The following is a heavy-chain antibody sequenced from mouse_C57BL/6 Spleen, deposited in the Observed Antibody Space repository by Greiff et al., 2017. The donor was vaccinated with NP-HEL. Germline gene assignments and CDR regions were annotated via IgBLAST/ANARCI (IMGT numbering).Heavy chain of an antibody. Sequence: EVKLVESGEGLVKPGGSLKLSCAASGFTFSSYAMSWVRQTPEKRLEWVAYISSGGDYIYYADTVKGRFTISRDNARNTLYLQMSSLKSEDTAMYYCTRDSLYYYGSSSWFAYWGQGTLVTVSA. CDR2: ISSGGDYI. D-gene: IGHD1-1*01. CDR3: TRDSLYYYGSSSWFAY. V-gene: IGHV5-9-1*02. CDR1: GFTFSSYA. J-gene: IGHJ3*01.